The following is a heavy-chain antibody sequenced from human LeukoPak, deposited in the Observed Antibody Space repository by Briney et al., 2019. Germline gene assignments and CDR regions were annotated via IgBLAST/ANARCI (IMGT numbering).Heavy chain of an antibody. J-gene: IGHJ4*02. V-gene: IGHV4-59*11. CDR2: IYYSGTT. CDR1: GGRINNHY. Sequence: SETLSLTCTVSGGRINNHYWTWIRQPPGKGLEWLGYIYYSGTTNYNPSLRSRVTISIDTSKNQFSLKMSSVPAADTAVYYCARDLMGASHFDYWGQGTLVTVSS. CDR3: ARDLMGASHFDY. D-gene: IGHD4/OR15-4a*01.